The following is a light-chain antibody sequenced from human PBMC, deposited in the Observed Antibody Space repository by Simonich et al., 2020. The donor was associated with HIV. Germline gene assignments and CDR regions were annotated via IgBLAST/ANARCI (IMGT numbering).Light chain of an antibody. V-gene: IGLV2-14*01. Sequence: QSALTQPASVSGSPGQPITISCNATSSDVGGYNYFSWYRPHPDKAPKLMIYDVSKRPSGVSNRFSGSKSGNTAALTISGLQAEDEADYYCSSYTSSSTLVFGGGTKLTVL. CDR3: SSYTSSSTLV. CDR2: DVS. CDR1: SSDVGGYNY. J-gene: IGLJ3*02.